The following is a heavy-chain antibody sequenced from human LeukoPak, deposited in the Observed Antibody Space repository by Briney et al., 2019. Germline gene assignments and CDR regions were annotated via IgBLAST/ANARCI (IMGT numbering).Heavy chain of an antibody. CDR2: IYTSGST. D-gene: IGHD4-17*01. V-gene: IGHV4-4*07. CDR1: GGSISNYY. CDR3: ATEKGAVTLDAFDI. J-gene: IGHJ3*02. Sequence: SETLSLTCAVSGGSISNYYWSWIRQPAGKGLEWIGRIYTSGSTNYNPSLKSRVIMSVDTSKNQFSLKLSSVTAADTAVYYCATEKGAVTLDAFDIWGQGTMVTVSS.